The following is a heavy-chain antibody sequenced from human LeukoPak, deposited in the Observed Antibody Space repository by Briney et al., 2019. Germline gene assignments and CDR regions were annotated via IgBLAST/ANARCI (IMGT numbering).Heavy chain of an antibody. Sequence: SETLSLTCTVSGDSISSNSYYWGWIRQSPGKGLEWIGSTYHSGSTYYNRSLKSRVTISVDTSKNQFSLKLSSVTAADTAVYYCARQRRFLEWLYFDYWGQGTLVTVSS. D-gene: IGHD3-3*01. CDR3: ARQRRFLEWLYFDY. J-gene: IGHJ4*02. CDR1: GDSISSNSYY. V-gene: IGHV4-39*01. CDR2: TYHSGST.